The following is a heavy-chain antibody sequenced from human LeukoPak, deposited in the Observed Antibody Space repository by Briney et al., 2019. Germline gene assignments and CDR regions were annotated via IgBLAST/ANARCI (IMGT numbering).Heavy chain of an antibody. CDR1: GFTFSSYA. Sequence: GGPLRLSCAASGFTFSSYAMSWVRQAPGKGLEWVSAISGSGGSTYYADSVKGRFTISRDNSKNTLYLQMNSLRAEDTAVYYCAKVREHQWLTEAFDIWGQGTMVTVSS. V-gene: IGHV3-23*01. J-gene: IGHJ3*02. D-gene: IGHD6-19*01. CDR2: ISGSGGST. CDR3: AKVREHQWLTEAFDI.